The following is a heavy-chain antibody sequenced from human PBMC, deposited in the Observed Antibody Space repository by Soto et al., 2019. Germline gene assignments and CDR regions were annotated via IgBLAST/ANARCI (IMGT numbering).Heavy chain of an antibody. CDR1: GGSISSGGYY. D-gene: IGHD3-3*01. J-gene: IGHJ6*02. CDR3: ARFRNDFWSGYGYYYYGMDV. CDR2: IYYSGST. Sequence: SETLSLTCTVSGGSISSGGYYWSWIRQHPGKGLEWIGYIYYSGSTYYNPSLKSRVTISVDTSKNQFSLKLSSATAADTAVYYCARFRNDFWSGYGYYYYGMDVWGQGTTVTVSS. V-gene: IGHV4-31*03.